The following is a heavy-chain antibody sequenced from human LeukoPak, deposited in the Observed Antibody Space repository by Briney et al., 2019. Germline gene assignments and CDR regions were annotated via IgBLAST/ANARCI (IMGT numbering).Heavy chain of an antibody. CDR2: MSASGHSS. CDR3: ARDGYCGGDCYVVY. CDR1: GFTFSDYT. D-gene: IGHD2-21*01. V-gene: IGHV3-23*01. Sequence: PGGSLRLSCAASGFTFSDYTMTWVRQAPGKGLEWVATMSASGHSSYYAESVKGRFRISRDNSKSTLYLQMNSLRAEDTAVYYCARDGYCGGDCYVVYWGQGTLVTVSS. J-gene: IGHJ4*02.